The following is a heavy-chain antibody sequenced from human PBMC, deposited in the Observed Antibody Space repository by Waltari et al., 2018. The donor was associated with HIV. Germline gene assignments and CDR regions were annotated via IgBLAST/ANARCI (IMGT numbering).Heavy chain of an antibody. CDR2: FDPEQGKT. J-gene: IGHJ5*02. V-gene: IGHV1-24*01. CDR3: TTEGLYCSGGTCYSRFDP. D-gene: IGHD2-15*01. Sequence: QVPLVQSGAEVKKPGASVKVSCKVSGYTLSELSMHWVRQAPGKGLEWMGGFDPEQGKTIYAQNFQGRVTMTEDAATDTAYMELSCLRSEDTAVYYCTTEGLYCSGGTCYSRFDPWGQGTLVTVSS. CDR1: GYTLSELS.